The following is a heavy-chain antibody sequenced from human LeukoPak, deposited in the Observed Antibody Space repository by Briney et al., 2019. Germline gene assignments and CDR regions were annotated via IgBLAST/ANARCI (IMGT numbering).Heavy chain of an antibody. Sequence: GGSLRLSCAASGFTFSSYAMHWVRQAPGKGLEYVSAISSNGGSTYYANSVKGRFTISRDNSKNTLYLQMGSLRAEDMAVYYCARERGYYANTGYFDYWGQGTLVTVSS. CDR3: ARERGYYANTGYFDY. CDR1: GFTFSSYA. V-gene: IGHV3-64*01. J-gene: IGHJ4*02. CDR2: ISSNGGST. D-gene: IGHD3-10*01.